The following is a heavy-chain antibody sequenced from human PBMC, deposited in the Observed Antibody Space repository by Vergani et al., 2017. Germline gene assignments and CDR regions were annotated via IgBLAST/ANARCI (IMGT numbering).Heavy chain of an antibody. CDR1: GDTFTSYY. CDR3: ARRKSYCSSTSCYFIYYYMDV. CDR2: INPSGGST. J-gene: IGHJ6*03. V-gene: IGHV1-46*01. D-gene: IGHD2-2*01. Sequence: QVQLVQSGAEVKKPGASVKVSCKASGDTFTSYYMHWVRQAPGQGLEWMGIINPSGGSTSYAQKFQGRVTMTRDTSTSTVYMELSSLRSEDTAVYYCARRKSYCSSTSCYFIYYYMDVWGKGTTVTVSS.